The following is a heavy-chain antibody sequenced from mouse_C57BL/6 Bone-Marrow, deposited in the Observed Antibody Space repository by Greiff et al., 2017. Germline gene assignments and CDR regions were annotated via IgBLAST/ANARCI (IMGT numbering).Heavy chain of an antibody. CDR2: INPNSGST. J-gene: IGHJ3*01. Sequence: QVQLQQPGAELVKPGASVKLSCKASGYTFTSYWMHWVKQRPGQGLEWIGMINPNSGSTNYNEKFKSKATLTVDKSSSTAYMQLSSLTSEDSAVYYCARFLGSYVFAYWGQGTLVTVSA. V-gene: IGHV1-64*01. D-gene: IGHD1-1*02. CDR3: ARFLGSYVFAY. CDR1: GYTFTSYW.